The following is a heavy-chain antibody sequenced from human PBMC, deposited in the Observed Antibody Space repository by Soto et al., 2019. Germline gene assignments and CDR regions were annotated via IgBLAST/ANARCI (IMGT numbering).Heavy chain of an antibody. D-gene: IGHD3-10*01. V-gene: IGHV1-69*01. Sequence: QVPLVQSGTEVRKPGSSVKVSCKASGVTFSSYAINWVRQAPGQGLEWMGGIIPMYGPAKYAQRFQGRVTITADESTSTVYMELSSLTSQDTAVYYCARVTSMVRGVIDNWFDPWGHGILVTVSS. CDR3: ARVTSMVRGVIDNWFDP. J-gene: IGHJ5*02. CDR1: GVTFSSYA. CDR2: IIPMYGPA.